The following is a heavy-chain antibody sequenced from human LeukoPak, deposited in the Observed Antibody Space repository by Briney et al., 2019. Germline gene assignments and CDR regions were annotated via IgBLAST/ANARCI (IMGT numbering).Heavy chain of an antibody. CDR3: ARLPHSVSSWRPSKHHWFDH. Sequence: SETLSLTCPVSGGSISSPSCSSTDYWGWIRQSPGKGLEWIGSIYYSGVSQYNPSLERRVSMSVDTSKNQFFLKLRSVTAADTAVYYCARLPHSVSSWRPSKHHWFDHWGPGTLVSVSS. CDR2: IYYSGVS. D-gene: IGHD6-6*01. V-gene: IGHV4-39*01. J-gene: IGHJ5*02. CDR1: GGSISSPSCSSTDY.